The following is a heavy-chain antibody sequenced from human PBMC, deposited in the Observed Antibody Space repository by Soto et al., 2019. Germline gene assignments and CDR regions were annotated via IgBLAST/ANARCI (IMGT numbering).Heavy chain of an antibody. CDR1: GFLFIFFL. CDR2: IKQDGSEK. J-gene: IGHJ2*01. CDR3: ARVANRYFAL. Sequence: GGALGPSFLAPGFLFIFFLLHWVPPAPGKGGGRVANIKQDGSEKYYGDSVMGQFTISRDNTNNSLFRQMNSLRVEDTAVYYCARVANRYFALWGRGTLVTVSS. V-gene: IGHV3-7*01.